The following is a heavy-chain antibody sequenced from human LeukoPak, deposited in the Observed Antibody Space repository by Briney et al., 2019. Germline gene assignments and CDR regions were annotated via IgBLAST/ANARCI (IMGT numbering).Heavy chain of an antibody. D-gene: IGHD3-3*01. CDR1: GVSISSYY. J-gene: IGHJ6*03. Sequence: SETLSLTCTVSGVSISSYYWNWIRQPPGKGLEWIGYIYTSESTNYTPSLKSRVTISVDTSKKQFSLNLSSWTAADTAVYYCAGGNYYYYYIDVWGKGTTVTVSS. CDR3: AGGNYYYYYIDV. CDR2: IYTSEST. V-gene: IGHV4-4*09.